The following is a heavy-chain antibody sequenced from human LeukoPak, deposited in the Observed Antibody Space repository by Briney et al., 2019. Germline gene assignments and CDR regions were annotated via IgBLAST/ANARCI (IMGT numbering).Heavy chain of an antibody. V-gene: IGHV3-11*04. CDR2: ISSSGSTL. Sequence: GGSLRLSCAASGFTFSDYYMSWIRQAPGKGLEWVSYISSSGSTLYYADSVKGRFTISRGNAKNSLYLQMNSLRAEDTAVYYCARGPPYSSSWYFDYWGQGTLVTVSS. D-gene: IGHD6-13*01. CDR3: ARGPPYSSSWYFDY. CDR1: GFTFSDYY. J-gene: IGHJ4*02.